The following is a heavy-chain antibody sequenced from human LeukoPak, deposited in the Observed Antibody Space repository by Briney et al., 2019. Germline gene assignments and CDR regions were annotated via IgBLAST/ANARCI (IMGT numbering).Heavy chain of an antibody. V-gene: IGHV3-30*02. CDR3: ARGGHYYDSSGYKSLFDY. CDR2: IRYDGSNK. D-gene: IGHD3-22*01. CDR1: GFTFNSYG. Sequence: GGSLRLSCAASGFTFNSYGMHWVRQAPGKGLEWVAFIRYDGSNKYYADSVKGRFTISRDNSKNTLYLQMNSLRAEDTAVYYCARGGHYYDSSGYKSLFDYWGQGTLVTVSS. J-gene: IGHJ4*02.